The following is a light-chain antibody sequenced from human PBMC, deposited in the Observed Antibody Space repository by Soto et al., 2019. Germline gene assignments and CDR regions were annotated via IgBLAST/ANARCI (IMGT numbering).Light chain of an antibody. CDR1: QCVSSD. J-gene: IGKJ5*01. Sequence: DIFLTPSPDHLSLSPRYGATLSCMASQCVSSDVAWNQQKPRQAPRLLLYDASTRANGIHARLSGSGSGTAFTLTISSLEPADFAVYYCPQRSNWPQVTFGQGTRLEI. V-gene: IGKV3-11*01. CDR3: PQRSNWPQVT. CDR2: DAS.